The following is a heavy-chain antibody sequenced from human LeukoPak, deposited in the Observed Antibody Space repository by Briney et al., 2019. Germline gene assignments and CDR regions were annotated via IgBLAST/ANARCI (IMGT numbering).Heavy chain of an antibody. CDR1: GGSISSYY. CDR3: ARAGGESNYGFDY. Sequence: SETLSLTCTVSGGSISSYYWSWIRQPPEKGLEWIGYVYYSGSTNYNPSLKSRVTISVDTSKNQFSLKLSSVTAADTAVYYCARAGGESNYGFDYWGQGTLVTVSS. D-gene: IGHD4-11*01. CDR2: VYYSGST. V-gene: IGHV4-59*01. J-gene: IGHJ4*02.